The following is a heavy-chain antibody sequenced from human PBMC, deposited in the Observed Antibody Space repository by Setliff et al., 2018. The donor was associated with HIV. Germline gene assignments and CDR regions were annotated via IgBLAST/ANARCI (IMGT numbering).Heavy chain of an antibody. Sequence: ASVKVSCKASGYTFTNYAIHWVRQAPGQRLEWMGWINAGNGITKYSQKLQGRVTFTRDTFASTAYMELSSLRSEDTAVYYCARPVGAMGFDPWGQGTLVTVSS. CDR1: GYTFTNYA. D-gene: IGHD1-26*01. J-gene: IGHJ5*02. CDR3: ARPVGAMGFDP. CDR2: INAGNGIT. V-gene: IGHV1-3*01.